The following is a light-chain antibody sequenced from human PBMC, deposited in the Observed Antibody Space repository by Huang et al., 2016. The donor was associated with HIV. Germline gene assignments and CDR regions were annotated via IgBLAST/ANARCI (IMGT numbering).Light chain of an antibody. Sequence: DIVMTQSPDSLAVSLGERATINCKSSQIVLNSSNNKIYLSWFQQKPGQPTKVLLYWASTRESGVPDRFSGSGSGTDFTLTISSLQAEDVAVYYCQQYYSTPITFGQGTRLEIK. V-gene: IGKV4-1*01. CDR2: WAS. J-gene: IGKJ5*01. CDR1: QIVLNSSNNKIY. CDR3: QQYYSTPIT.